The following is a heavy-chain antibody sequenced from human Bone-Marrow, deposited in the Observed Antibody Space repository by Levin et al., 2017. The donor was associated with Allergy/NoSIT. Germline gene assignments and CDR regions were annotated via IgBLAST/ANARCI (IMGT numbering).Heavy chain of an antibody. V-gene: IGHV3-33*01. CDR1: GFTFSSYG. Sequence: GESLKISCAASGFTFSSYGMHWVRQAPGKGLEWVAVIWYDGSNKYYADSVKGRFTISRDNSKNTLYLQMNSLRAEDTAVYYCARDGEAVAVTISFDYWGQGTLVTVSS. CDR3: ARDGEAVAVTISFDY. CDR2: IWYDGSNK. J-gene: IGHJ4*02. D-gene: IGHD6-19*01.